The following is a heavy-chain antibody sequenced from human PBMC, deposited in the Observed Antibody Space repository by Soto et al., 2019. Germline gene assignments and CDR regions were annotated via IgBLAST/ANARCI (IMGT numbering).Heavy chain of an antibody. V-gene: IGHV4-31*03. Sequence: QVQLQESGPGLVKPSQTLSLTCTVSGGSISSGGYYWSWIRQHPGKGLEWIGYIYYSGSTYYNPSLKSRVTISVDTSKNQCSLKLSSVTAADTAVYYCARDAAGGGSFDYWGQGTLVTVSS. CDR1: GGSISSGGYY. CDR2: IYYSGST. D-gene: IGHD3-16*01. J-gene: IGHJ4*02. CDR3: ARDAAGGGSFDY.